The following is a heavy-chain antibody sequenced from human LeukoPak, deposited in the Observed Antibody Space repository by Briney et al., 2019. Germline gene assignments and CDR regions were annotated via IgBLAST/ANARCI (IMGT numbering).Heavy chain of an antibody. Sequence: GGSLRLSCAASGFTFNSYAMSWVRQAPGRGLEWVSAISVSGASTYYTDSVKGRFTMPRDNSKNTLYLQMMSLRAEDTAVYYCAKGGNWNYFGDYWGQGTLVTVSS. J-gene: IGHJ4*02. CDR1: GFTFNSYA. V-gene: IGHV3-23*01. CDR3: AKGGNWNYFGDY. CDR2: ISVSGAST. D-gene: IGHD1-7*01.